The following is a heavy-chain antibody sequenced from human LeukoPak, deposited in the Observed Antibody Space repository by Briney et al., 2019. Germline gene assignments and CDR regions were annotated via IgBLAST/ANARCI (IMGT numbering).Heavy chain of an antibody. D-gene: IGHD3-22*01. CDR1: GGSISNSYYY. Sequence: SETLSLTCTVSGGSISNSYYYWAWIRQPPGKGLEWIGTIYYSGSPHYNPSLKTRVTISEDTSKNQFSLRLRSVTAADTAVYFCARPATSGTYYSAFDSWGQGTLVTVSS. V-gene: IGHV4-39*01. CDR3: ARPATSGTYYSAFDS. J-gene: IGHJ4*02. CDR2: IYYSGSP.